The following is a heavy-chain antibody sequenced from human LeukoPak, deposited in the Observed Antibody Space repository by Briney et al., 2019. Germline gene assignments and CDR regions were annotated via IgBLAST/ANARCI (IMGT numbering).Heavy chain of an antibody. V-gene: IGHV3-33*08. CDR2: IWYDGSNK. J-gene: IGHJ4*02. CDR3: ARCEYGSVCDY. CDR1: GFTFSSYA. D-gene: IGHD3-10*01. Sequence: PGGSLRLSCAASGFTFSSYAMHWVRQAPGKGLEWVAVIWYDGSNKYYADSVKGRFTISRDNSKNTLYLQMNSLRAEDTAVYYCARCEYGSVCDYWGQGTLVTVSS.